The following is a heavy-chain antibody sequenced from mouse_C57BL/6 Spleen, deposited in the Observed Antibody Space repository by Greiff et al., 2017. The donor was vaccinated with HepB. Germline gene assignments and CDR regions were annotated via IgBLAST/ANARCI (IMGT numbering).Heavy chain of an antibody. V-gene: IGHV1-72*01. CDR1: GYTFTSYW. CDR2: IDPNSGGT. D-gene: IGHD1-1*01. J-gene: IGHJ3*01. Sequence: QVQLQQPGAELVKPGASVKLSCKASGYTFTSYWMHWVKQRPGRGLEWIGRIDPNSGGTKYNEKFKSKATLTVDKPSSTAYMQLSSLTSEDSAVYYCANYYGTSYYYAMDYWGQGTLVTVSA. CDR3: ANYYGTSYYYAMDY.